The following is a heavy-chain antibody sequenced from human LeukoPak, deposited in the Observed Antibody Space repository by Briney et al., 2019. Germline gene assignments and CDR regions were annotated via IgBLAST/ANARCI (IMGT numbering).Heavy chain of an antibody. CDR2: IYTSGST. V-gene: IGHV4-61*02. CDR1: GGSISSGSYY. CDR3: ARSSVAGRLGY. Sequence: PSQTLSLTCTVSGGSISSGSYYWSWIRQPAGKGLEWIGRIYTSGSTNYNPSLKSRVTISVDTSKNQFSLKLSSVTAADTAVYYCARSSVAGRLGYWGQGTLVTVSS. D-gene: IGHD6-19*01. J-gene: IGHJ4*02.